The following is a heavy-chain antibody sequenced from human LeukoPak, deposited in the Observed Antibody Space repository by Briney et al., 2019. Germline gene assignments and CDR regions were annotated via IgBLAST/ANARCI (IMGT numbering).Heavy chain of an antibody. CDR1: GYTFTSYY. Sequence: APVKVSCKASGYTFTSYYMHWVRQAPGQGLEWMGIINPSGGSTSYAQKFQGRVTMTRDTSTSTVHMELSSLRSEDTAVYYCARGPHDWMYYDFRLLVNGWFDPWGQGTLVTVSS. CDR3: ARGPHDWMYYDFRLLVNGWFDP. V-gene: IGHV1-46*01. CDR2: INPSGGST. J-gene: IGHJ5*02. D-gene: IGHD3-3*01.